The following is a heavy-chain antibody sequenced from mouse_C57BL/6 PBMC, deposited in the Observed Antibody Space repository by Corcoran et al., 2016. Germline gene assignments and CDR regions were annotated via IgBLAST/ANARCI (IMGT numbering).Heavy chain of an antibody. CDR2: ISYDGSN. V-gene: IGHV3-6*01. CDR1: GYSITSGYY. D-gene: IGHD1-1*01. CDR3: ARWYYGSSYYAMDY. J-gene: IGHJ4*01. Sequence: DVQLQESGPGLVKPSQSLSLTCSVTGYSITSGYYWNWIRQFPGNKLEWMGYISYDGSNNYNPSLKNRISITRDTSKNQFFLKLNSVTTEDTATYYCARWYYGSSYYAMDYWGQGTSVTVSS.